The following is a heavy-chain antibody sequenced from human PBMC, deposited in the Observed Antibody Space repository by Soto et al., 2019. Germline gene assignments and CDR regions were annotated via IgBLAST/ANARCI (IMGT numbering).Heavy chain of an antibody. Sequence: ETLSLTCAVSGYPIGSGYSWGWLRQPPGKGLEWIGSVYRTGTTFYNPSLKGRVAISLDMSNNQVSLKLTSVTATDTAVYFCARRDCSSDRCSGARWFDPWGKGTLVTVSS. CDR3: ARRDCSSDRCSGARWFDP. V-gene: IGHV4-38-2*01. CDR2: VYRTGTT. J-gene: IGHJ5*02. D-gene: IGHD2-2*01. CDR1: GYPIGSGYS.